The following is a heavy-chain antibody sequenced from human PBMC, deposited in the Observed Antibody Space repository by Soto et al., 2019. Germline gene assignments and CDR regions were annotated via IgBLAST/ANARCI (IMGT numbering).Heavy chain of an antibody. Sequence: PSETLSLTCTVSGGSISSYYWSWIRQSPGKGLEWIGYIYNSGSTNYNPSLKSRVTISVDTSKNQFSLKLSSVNAADTAVYYCASCESKDYYYAMDVWGHGTTGHRLL. CDR1: GGSISSYY. D-gene: IGHD2-21*01. V-gene: IGHV4-59*08. J-gene: IGHJ6*02. CDR2: IYNSGST. CDR3: ASCESKDYYYAMDV.